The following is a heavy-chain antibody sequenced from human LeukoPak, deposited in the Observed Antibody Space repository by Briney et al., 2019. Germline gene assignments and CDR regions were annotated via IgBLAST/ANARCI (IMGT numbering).Heavy chain of an antibody. CDR3: ASVPYDSSGYYRLGPEFDY. CDR1: GFSFSSYG. J-gene: IGHJ4*02. CDR2: ISYDGSNK. Sequence: PGGSLRLSCAASGFSFSSYGMHWVRQAPGKGLEWVAVISYDGSNKYYADSVKGRFTISRDNSKNTLYLQMNSLRAEDTAVYYCASVPYDSSGYYRLGPEFDYWGQGTLVTVSS. D-gene: IGHD3-22*01. V-gene: IGHV3-30*03.